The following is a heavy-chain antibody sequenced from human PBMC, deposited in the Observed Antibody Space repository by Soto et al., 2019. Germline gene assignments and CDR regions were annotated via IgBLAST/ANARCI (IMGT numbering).Heavy chain of an antibody. CDR2: ISGRGGNT. CDR1: GFTFRNYA. V-gene: IGHV3-23*01. J-gene: IGHJ4*02. D-gene: IGHD2-15*01. Sequence: GESLRLCCAASGFTFRNYAMSWVRQAPGKGLEWVSTISGRGGNTYYADSVKGRFTISRDNSRNTLYLQMDSLRVEDSAVYSCXKAGCSGGTCYLYYFDYWGQGALVTVSS. CDR3: XKAGCSGGTCYLYYFDY.